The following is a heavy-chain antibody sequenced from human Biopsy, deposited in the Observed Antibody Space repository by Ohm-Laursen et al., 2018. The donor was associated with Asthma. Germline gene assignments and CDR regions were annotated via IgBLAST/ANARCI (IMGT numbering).Heavy chain of an antibody. CDR1: GYTFIGCH. CDR3: ARGQKSAGDRWFDP. J-gene: IGHJ5*02. D-gene: IGHD6-13*01. Sequence: GASVKVSCKASGYTFIGCHIHWMRQAPGQGLEWMGRINPNSGGTNNAQKFQGRVTMTRDKSISTAYMEVSRLRSDDTAVYYCARGQKSAGDRWFDPWGQGTLVTVSS. CDR2: INPNSGGT. V-gene: IGHV1-2*06.